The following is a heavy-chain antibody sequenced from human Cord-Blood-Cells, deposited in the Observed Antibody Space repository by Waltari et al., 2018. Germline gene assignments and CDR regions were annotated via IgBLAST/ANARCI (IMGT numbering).Heavy chain of an antibody. Sequence: QLQLQESGPGLVKPSETLSLTCTVSGGSISSSSYYWGWIRQPPGKGLEWIGSIYYRGITYYNPSLKSRVTISVDTSKNQFSLKLSSVTAADTAVYYCARRNSTGQNGAFDIWGQGTMVTVSS. D-gene: IGHD4-17*01. J-gene: IGHJ3*02. V-gene: IGHV4-39*01. CDR2: IYYRGIT. CDR3: ARRNSTGQNGAFDI. CDR1: GGSISSSSYY.